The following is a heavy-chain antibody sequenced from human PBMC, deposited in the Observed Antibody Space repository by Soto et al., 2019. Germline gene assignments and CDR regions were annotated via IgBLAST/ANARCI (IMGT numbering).Heavy chain of an antibody. J-gene: IGHJ4*02. CDR1: EFTFSTYL. Sequence: VQLVESGGGLVQPGGSLRLSCAASEFTFSTYLIHWVRQVPGKGLEWVSRIKSDGSSTYYADSVKGRFTISRDNAKNTLYPQMNSLRDEDTAVYYCARYVQVGAHPYYFDSWGQGTLVTVSS. V-gene: IGHV3-74*01. CDR2: IKSDGSST. D-gene: IGHD1-26*01. CDR3: ARYVQVGAHPYYFDS.